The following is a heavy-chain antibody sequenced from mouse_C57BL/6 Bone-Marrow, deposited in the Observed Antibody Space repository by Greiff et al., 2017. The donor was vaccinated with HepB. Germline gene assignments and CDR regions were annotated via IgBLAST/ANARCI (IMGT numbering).Heavy chain of an antibody. CDR2: IYPGDGDT. Sequence: QVQLQQSGPELVKPGASVKISCKASGYAFSSSWMNWVKQRPGKGLEWIGRIYPGDGDTNYNGKFKGKATLTADKSSSTAYMQLSSLTSEDSAVYFCARRELRFDVWGTGTTVTVSS. CDR3: ARRELRFDV. CDR1: GYAFSSSW. V-gene: IGHV1-82*01. J-gene: IGHJ1*03. D-gene: IGHD1-1*01.